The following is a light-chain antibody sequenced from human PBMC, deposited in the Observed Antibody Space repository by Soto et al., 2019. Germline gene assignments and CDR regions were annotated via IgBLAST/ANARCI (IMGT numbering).Light chain of an antibody. CDR2: GAS. CDR1: QSVSNNY. V-gene: IGKV3-20*01. Sequence: EIVLGQSPGTLSMSPGERATLSCRASQSVSNNYLAWYQQKPGQAPRLLIYGASSRATGVPDRFSGSGTGTDFSVTITRLEPEDFAVYYCQQYGVSPLMFTFGQGTKVGVK. J-gene: IGKJ2*01. CDR3: QQYGVSPLMFT.